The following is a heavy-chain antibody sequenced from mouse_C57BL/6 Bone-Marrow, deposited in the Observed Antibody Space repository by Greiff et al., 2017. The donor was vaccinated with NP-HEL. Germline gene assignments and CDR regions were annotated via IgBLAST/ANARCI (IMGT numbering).Heavy chain of an antibody. J-gene: IGHJ3*01. CDR3: ARKAYYGRSYEFAY. CDR1: GYTFTTYW. D-gene: IGHD1-1*01. CDR2: IDPSDSYT. Sequence: QVQLKQPGAELVKPGASVKLSCKASGYTFTTYWMQWVKQRPGQGLEWIGEIDPSDSYTNYTQKFKGKATLTADTSSSTANMQLISLTTEDSAVYYCARKAYYGRSYEFAYWDRGTLVTVSA. V-gene: IGHV1-50*01.